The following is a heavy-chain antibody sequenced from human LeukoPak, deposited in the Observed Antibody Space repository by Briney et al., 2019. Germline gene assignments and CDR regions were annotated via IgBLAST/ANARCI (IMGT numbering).Heavy chain of an antibody. CDR2: IHYSGRT. Sequence: SETLSLTCTVSGGSITNYYWTWIRQPPGRGLEWIGYIHYSGRTNYNPSLKSRVTISVDTSKNQFSLKLSSVTAAGTAVYYCARASITYYYYYYMGVWGKGTTVTVSS. J-gene: IGHJ6*03. V-gene: IGHV4-59*01. CDR1: GGSITNYY. D-gene: IGHD1-14*01. CDR3: ARASITYYYYYYMGV.